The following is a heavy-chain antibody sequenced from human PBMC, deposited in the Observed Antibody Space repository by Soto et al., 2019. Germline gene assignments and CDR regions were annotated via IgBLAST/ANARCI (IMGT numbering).Heavy chain of an antibody. CDR2: ISYDGSNK. D-gene: IGHD2-21*02. CDR3: AKDQNCGGDCSYPYYYYYGMDV. J-gene: IGHJ6*02. CDR1: GFTFSSYG. V-gene: IGHV3-30*18. Sequence: QVQLVESGGGVVQPGRSLRLSCAASGFTFSSYGMHWVRQAPGKGLEWVAVISYDGSNKYYADSVKGRFTISRDNSKNTVYLQMNSLRAEDTAVYYCAKDQNCGGDCSYPYYYYYGMDVWGQGTTVTVSS.